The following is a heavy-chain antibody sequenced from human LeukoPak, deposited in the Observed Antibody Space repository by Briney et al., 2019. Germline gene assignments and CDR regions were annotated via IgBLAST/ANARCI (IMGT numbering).Heavy chain of an antibody. CDR2: IYHSGST. D-gene: IGHD3-22*01. CDR1: GGSISSSNW. J-gene: IGHJ3*02. CDR3: ARSYYDSFDAFDI. Sequence: SETLSLTCAVSGGSISSSNWWSWVRQPPGKGLEWIGEIYHSGSTNYNPSLKSRVTISVDKSKNQFSLKLSSVTAADTAVYYCARSYYDSFDAFDIWGQGAMVTVSS. V-gene: IGHV4-4*02.